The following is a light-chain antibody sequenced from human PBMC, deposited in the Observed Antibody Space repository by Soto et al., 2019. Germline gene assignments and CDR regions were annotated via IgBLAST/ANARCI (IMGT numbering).Light chain of an antibody. CDR1: QRVSSN. CDR2: GSS. V-gene: IGKV3-15*01. Sequence: EIVMTQSPATLSVSPGEKATLSCRASQRVSSNLAWYQQKPGQAPRLLIYGSSTTATGIPARLSGSGSAKEFTLTISRLHSEDLAVYYCQKYTNWPPYTFGQGTKLAI. CDR3: QKYTNWPPYT. J-gene: IGKJ2*01.